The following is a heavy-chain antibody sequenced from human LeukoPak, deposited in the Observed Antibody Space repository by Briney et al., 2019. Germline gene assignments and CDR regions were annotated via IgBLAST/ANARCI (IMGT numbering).Heavy chain of an antibody. CDR1: GFTFSDYY. Sequence: PGGSLRLSCAASGFTFSDYYMSWIRQAPGKGLEWLSYISSSGTTIYYADSVKGRFTISRDNAKKSLYLQMNSLRAEDTAVYYCARGPYDYVWGSYRRDYFDYWGQGTLVTVSS. J-gene: IGHJ4*02. CDR3: ARGPYDYVWGSYRRDYFDY. D-gene: IGHD3-16*02. V-gene: IGHV3-11*04. CDR2: ISSSGTTI.